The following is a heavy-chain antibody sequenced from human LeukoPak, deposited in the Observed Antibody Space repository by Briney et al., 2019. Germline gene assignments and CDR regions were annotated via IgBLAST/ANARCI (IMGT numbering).Heavy chain of an antibody. V-gene: IGHV1-69*13. CDR2: IIPIFGTV. CDR3: ARGDSGSHPDNWFDP. D-gene: IGHD1-26*01. J-gene: IGHJ5*02. CDR1: GGTFNSYA. Sequence: ASVKVSCKASGGTFNSYAISWVRQAPGQGLEWMGGIIPIFGTVNYAQKFQGRVTITADESTSTVYMELNSLRSEDTAVYYCARGDSGSHPDNWFDPWGQGTLVTVSS.